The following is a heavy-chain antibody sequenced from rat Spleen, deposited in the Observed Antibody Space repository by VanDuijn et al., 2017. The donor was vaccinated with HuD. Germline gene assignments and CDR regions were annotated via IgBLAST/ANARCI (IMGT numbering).Heavy chain of an antibody. Sequence: EVQLVESDGGLVQPGRSLKLSCAASGFTLSDYYMAWVRHAPTKGLEWVATISYEGSSTYYGDSVKGRFTISRDNAKSTLYLQLNSLRSEETATDDCATSSRGFDYWGQGVMVTVSS. CDR3: ATSSRGFDY. CDR1: GFTLSDYY. V-gene: IGHV5-22*01. J-gene: IGHJ2*01. D-gene: IGHD1-2*01. CDR2: ISYEGSST.